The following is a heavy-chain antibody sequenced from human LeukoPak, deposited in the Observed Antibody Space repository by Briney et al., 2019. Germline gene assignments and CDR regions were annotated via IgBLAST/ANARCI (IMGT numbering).Heavy chain of an antibody. CDR3: ARVDVAENYYYYMDV. J-gene: IGHJ6*03. Sequence: ASVKVSCKASGYTFTSYDINWVRQATGQGLEWMGWMNPNSGNTGYAQKFQGRVTMTRNTSISTAYMELSSLRSEDTAVYYCARVDVAENYYYYMDVWGKGTTVTISS. CDR1: GYTFTSYD. D-gene: IGHD6-19*01. V-gene: IGHV1-8*01. CDR2: MNPNSGNT.